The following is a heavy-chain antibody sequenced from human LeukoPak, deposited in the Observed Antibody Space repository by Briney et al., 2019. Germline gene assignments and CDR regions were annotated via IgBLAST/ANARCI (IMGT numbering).Heavy chain of an antibody. D-gene: IGHD4-11*01. CDR1: GFTFDDYG. V-gene: IGHV3-30*02. CDR3: AKDRNNYASH. Sequence: GGSLRLSCAASGFTFDDYGMHWVRQAPGKGLEWVAFIRYDGSNKYYADSVKGRFTISRDNSKNTLYLQMNSLRAEDTAVYYCAKDRNNYASHWGQGTLVTVSS. J-gene: IGHJ4*02. CDR2: IRYDGSNK.